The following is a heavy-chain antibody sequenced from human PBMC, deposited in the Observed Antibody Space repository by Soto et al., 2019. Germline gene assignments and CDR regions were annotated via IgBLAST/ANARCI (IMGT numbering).Heavy chain of an antibody. CDR3: ARVSVTGRNFDY. CDR1: GGSFSGYY. CDR2: INHSGST. Sequence: SETLSLTCAVYGGSFSGYYWSWIRQPPGKGLEWIGEINHSGSTNYNPSLKSRVTISVDTSKNQFSLKLSSVTAADTAVYYCARVSVTGRNFDYWGQGTLVTVSS. J-gene: IGHJ4*02. V-gene: IGHV4-34*01. D-gene: IGHD1-20*01.